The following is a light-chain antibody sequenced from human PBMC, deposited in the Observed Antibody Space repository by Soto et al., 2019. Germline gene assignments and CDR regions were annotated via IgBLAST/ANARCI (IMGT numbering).Light chain of an antibody. Sequence: EIVLTQSPGTLSLSPGERVTLSCRAGQSVTSSNLAWYQQKPGQAPSLLISGASTRATGIPDRFIGSGSGTDFTLTISRLEPEDFAVYYCQQYDTSPLTFGGGTKVEI. CDR3: QQYDTSPLT. CDR2: GAS. J-gene: IGKJ4*01. CDR1: QSVTSSN. V-gene: IGKV3-20*01.